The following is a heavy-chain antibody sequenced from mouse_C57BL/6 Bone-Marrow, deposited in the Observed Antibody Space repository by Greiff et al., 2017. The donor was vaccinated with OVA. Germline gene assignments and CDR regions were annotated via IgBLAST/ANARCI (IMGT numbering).Heavy chain of an antibody. D-gene: IGHD4-1*01. V-gene: IGHV1-74*01. CDR3: AMERTGTYDY. CDR1: GSTFPSYW. Sequence: VQLQQPGAELVKPGASVKVSSKASGSTFPSYWMPWVKQRPGQGLEWIGRIPPSDSDTNYNQKFKGKATLTVDKSSSTAYMQLSSLTSEDSAVYYCAMERTGTYDYWGQGTTLTVSS. J-gene: IGHJ2*01. CDR2: IPPSDSDT.